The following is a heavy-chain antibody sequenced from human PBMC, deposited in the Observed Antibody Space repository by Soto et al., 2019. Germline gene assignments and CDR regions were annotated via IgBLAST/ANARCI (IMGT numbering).Heavy chain of an antibody. CDR2: IYYRGST. D-gene: IGHD1-26*01. CDR1: GGSISGYY. V-gene: IGHV4-59*07. J-gene: IGHJ6*02. Sequence: QVQLQESGPGLVKPSDTLSLTCNVSGGSISGYYWSWIRQSPGKGLEYIGYIYYRGSTNYNSSLKSPVTMSVDTSRNQFSLKMNSVTAADTAVYYCASQQLLPFYYALDVWGQGTTVTVSS. CDR3: ASQQLLPFYYALDV.